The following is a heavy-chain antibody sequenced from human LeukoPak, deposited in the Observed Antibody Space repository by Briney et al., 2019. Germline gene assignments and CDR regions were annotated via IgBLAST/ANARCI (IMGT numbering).Heavy chain of an antibody. CDR1: GGSISSYY. D-gene: IGHD4-17*01. J-gene: IGHJ4*02. Sequence: SETLSLTCTVSGGSISSYYWGWIRQPPGKGLEWIGSIYYSGSTYYNPSLKSRVTISVDTSKNQFSLKLSSVTAADTAVYYCARDRDGDSDFDYWGQGTLVTVSS. CDR3: ARDRDGDSDFDY. V-gene: IGHV4-39*07. CDR2: IYYSGST.